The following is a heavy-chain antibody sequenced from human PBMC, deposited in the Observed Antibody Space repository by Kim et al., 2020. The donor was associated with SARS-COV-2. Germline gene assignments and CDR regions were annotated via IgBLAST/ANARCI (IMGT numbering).Heavy chain of an antibody. J-gene: IGHJ4*02. V-gene: IGHV3-33*05. Sequence: GGSLRLSCAASGFTFSSYGMHWVRQAPGKGLEWVAVITYDGSNKYYADSVKGRFTIPRDNSKNTLYLQMNSLRAEDTAVYYCARDLPLRYYGSGSYYFSYCFDYWGQGTLVTVSS. D-gene: IGHD3-10*01. CDR2: ITYDGSNK. CDR3: ARDLPLRYYGSGSYYFSYCFDY. CDR1: GFTFSSYG.